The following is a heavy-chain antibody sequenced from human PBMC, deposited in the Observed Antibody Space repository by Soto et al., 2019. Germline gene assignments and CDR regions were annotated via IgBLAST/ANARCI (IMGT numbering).Heavy chain of an antibody. CDR3: AKDQGSSWYEIDY. J-gene: IGHJ4*02. CDR2: IRGSGGST. D-gene: IGHD6-13*01. V-gene: IGHV3-23*01. CDR1: GFTFSNYA. Sequence: EVQLLESGGGLVQPGGSLRLSCAASGFTFSNYAVTWVRQAAGKGLEWVSTIRGSGGSTYYADSVKGRFTISRDDSKNTLYLQMNSLRAEDTAVYYCAKDQGSSWYEIDYWGQGPLVTVSS.